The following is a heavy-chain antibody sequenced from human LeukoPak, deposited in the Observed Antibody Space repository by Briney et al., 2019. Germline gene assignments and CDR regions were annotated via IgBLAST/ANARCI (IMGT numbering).Heavy chain of an antibody. D-gene: IGHD1-26*01. V-gene: IGHV3-48*03. J-gene: IGHJ4*02. CDR2: ITSSASTI. CDR3: ARKVLSGSCYFDY. Sequence: PGGSLRLSSAASVVTFSGVEMSSVPEAPGGGLWWVSYITSSASTIYYAESVKGRFTISRDNAKNSLFLQMNSLRAEDTAVYYCARKVLSGSCYFDYWGQGALVTVSS. CDR1: VVTFSGVE.